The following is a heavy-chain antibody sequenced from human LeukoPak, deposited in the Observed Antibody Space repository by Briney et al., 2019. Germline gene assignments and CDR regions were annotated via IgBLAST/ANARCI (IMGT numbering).Heavy chain of an antibody. CDR1: GYTFTSYG. CDR2: ISAYNGNT. V-gene: IGHV1-18*01. J-gene: IGHJ4*02. Sequence: ASVKVSCKASGYTFTSYGISWVRQAPGQGLEWMGWISAYNGNTNYAQKLQGRVTMTTDTSTSTAYMELRSLRSDDTAVYYCARDKPLDILTGYYNGAFDYWGQGALVTVSS. D-gene: IGHD3-9*01. CDR3: ARDKPLDILTGYYNGAFDY.